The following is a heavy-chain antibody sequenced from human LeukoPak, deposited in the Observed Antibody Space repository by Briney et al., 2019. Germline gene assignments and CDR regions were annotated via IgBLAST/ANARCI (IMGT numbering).Heavy chain of an antibody. Sequence: ASVKVSCKASGYTFTGYYMHWVRQAPGQGLEWMGWINPNSGGTNYAQKFQGRVTMTRDTSISTAYMELSRLRSDDTAVYYCARSASNMVRGVIRAFDIWSQGTMVTVSS. V-gene: IGHV1-2*02. J-gene: IGHJ3*02. CDR3: ARSASNMVRGVIRAFDI. CDR2: INPNSGGT. CDR1: GYTFTGYY. D-gene: IGHD3-10*01.